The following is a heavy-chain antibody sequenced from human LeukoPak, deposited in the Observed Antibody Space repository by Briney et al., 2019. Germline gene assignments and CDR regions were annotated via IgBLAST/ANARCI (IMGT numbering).Heavy chain of an antibody. D-gene: IGHD3-10*01. CDR2: INPNSGGT. J-gene: IGHJ6*03. CDR3: ARVYYGSGSLSYYYYYYMDV. CDR1: GYTFTSYG. Sequence: ASVKVSCKASGYTFTSYGISWVRQAPGQGLEWMGWINPNSGGTKYAQKFQGRVTMTRETTISTAYLELRSLRSDDTAVYYCARVYYGSGSLSYYYYYYMDVWGKGTTVTISS. V-gene: IGHV1-2*02.